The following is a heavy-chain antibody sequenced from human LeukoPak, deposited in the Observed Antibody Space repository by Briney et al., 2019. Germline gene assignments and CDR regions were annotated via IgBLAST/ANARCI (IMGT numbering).Heavy chain of an antibody. D-gene: IGHD3-3*01. V-gene: IGHV1-8*01. CDR3: ARGRVLRFLEWLRAGYYLDY. Sequence: ASVKVSCKASGYTFTSYDINWVRQATGQGLEWMGWMNPNSGNTGYAQKFQGRVTMTRNTSISTAYMELSSLRSEDTAVYYCARGRVLRFLEWLRAGYYLDYWGQGTLVTVSS. CDR2: MNPNSGNT. J-gene: IGHJ4*02. CDR1: GYTFTSYD.